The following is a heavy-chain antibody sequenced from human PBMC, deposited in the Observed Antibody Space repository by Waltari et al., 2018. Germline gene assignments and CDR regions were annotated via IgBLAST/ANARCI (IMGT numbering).Heavy chain of an antibody. CDR3: GRIAFGDDGGYFQH. CDR2: MQYRGST. V-gene: IGHV4-39*01. J-gene: IGHJ1*01. D-gene: IGHD4-17*01. CDR1: VGYISTNYN. Sequence: QLQLQESGPGLVKPSEHLSLTCTVSVGYISTNYNWGLIRQPPGKELEWMGNMQYRGSTFYNPSLKSRVTIFLDTSKNQFSLRLSSVGAADTAVYFCGRIAFGDDGGYFQHWGQGTLVTVSS.